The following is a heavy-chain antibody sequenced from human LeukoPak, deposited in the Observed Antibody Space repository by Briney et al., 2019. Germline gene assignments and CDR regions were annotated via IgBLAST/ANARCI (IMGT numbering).Heavy chain of an antibody. CDR3: AREWPHSSGYDS. Sequence: GGALRLSCEGPGLTLNTYILNWVRPAPGKGLEWVSAITGGGSATYFAVSVKGRFTISRDESKNTLHLQINSLRVDDTAVYFCAREWPHSSGYDSWGQGTLVTVSS. D-gene: IGHD6-19*01. J-gene: IGHJ4*02. CDR1: GLTLNTYI. CDR2: ITGGGSAT. V-gene: IGHV3-23*01.